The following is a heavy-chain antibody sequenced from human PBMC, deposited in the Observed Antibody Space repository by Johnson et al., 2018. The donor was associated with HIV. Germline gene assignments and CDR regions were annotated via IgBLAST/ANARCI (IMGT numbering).Heavy chain of an antibody. Sequence: VQLVESRGGLVQPGGSLRLSCAASGLIFSRSWIHWVRQAPGKGLVWVSRTNSDGSSTSYADSVKGRFTISRDNAKNTLYLQMNSLRAEDTAVYYGARGVWWELQGDAFDIWGQGTMVTVSS. CDR2: TNSDGSST. J-gene: IGHJ3*02. V-gene: IGHV3-74*01. CDR3: ARGVWWELQGDAFDI. D-gene: IGHD1-26*01. CDR1: GLIFSRSW.